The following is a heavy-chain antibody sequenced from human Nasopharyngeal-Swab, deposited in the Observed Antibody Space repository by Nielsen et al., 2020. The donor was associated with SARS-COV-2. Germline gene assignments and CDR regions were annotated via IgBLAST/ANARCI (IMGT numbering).Heavy chain of an antibody. V-gene: IGHV4-59*13. CDR2: IYYSGST. Sequence: SETLSLTCTVSGGSISSDYWSWIRQPPGKGLEWIGYIYYSGSTNYNPSLKSRVTISVDTSKNQFSLKLSSVTAADTAVYYCARQVYGPLPYDGDYVFHYYYGMDVWGQGTTVTVSS. D-gene: IGHD4-17*01. J-gene: IGHJ6*02. CDR3: ARQVYGPLPYDGDYVFHYYYGMDV. CDR1: GGSISSDY.